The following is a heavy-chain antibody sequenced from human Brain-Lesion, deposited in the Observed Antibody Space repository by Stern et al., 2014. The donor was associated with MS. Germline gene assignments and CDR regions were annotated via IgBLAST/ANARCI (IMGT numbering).Heavy chain of an antibody. J-gene: IGHJ4*02. CDR2: IYYSGFT. D-gene: IGHD1-26*01. Sequence: QLLESGPGLVKPSETLSLTCTVSGGSISSSTYYWAWIRQPPGKGLEWIGNIYYSGFTSYNPSLKSRVTISVDMSKNQFSLKLSSVTAADTAIYYCARHDSVPRPSQLYSARDRGPGYFDYWGQGTLVTVSS. V-gene: IGHV4-39*01. CDR3: ARHDSVPRPSQLYSARDRGPGYFDY. CDR1: GGSISSSTYY.